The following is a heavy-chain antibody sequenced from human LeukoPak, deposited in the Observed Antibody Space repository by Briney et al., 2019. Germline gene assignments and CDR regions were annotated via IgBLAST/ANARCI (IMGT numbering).Heavy chain of an antibody. CDR3: ARTADSGGYFREITLYYFDY. D-gene: IGHD3-22*01. CDR2: SSNGGSTI. CDR1: GFTFSDFY. V-gene: IGHV3-11*01. J-gene: IGHJ4*02. Sequence: GGSLRLSCAASGFTFSDFYMTWIRQAPGKGRERVSYSSNGGSTIYYAESVKGRFTISRDNAKNSLYLQMNSLRAEDTAVYDCARTADSGGYFREITLYYFDYWGQGALVTDSS.